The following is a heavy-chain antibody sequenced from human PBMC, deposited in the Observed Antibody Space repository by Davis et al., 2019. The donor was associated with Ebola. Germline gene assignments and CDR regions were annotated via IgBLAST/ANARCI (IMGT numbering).Heavy chain of an antibody. CDR3: ARVSYDSSGYYLQYYFDY. CDR1: GGTFSSYA. CDR2: IIPIFGTA. J-gene: IGHJ4*02. Sequence: AASVKVSCKASGGTFSSYAISWVRQAPGQGLEWTGGIIPIFGTANYAQKFQGRVTITADKSTSTAYMELSSLRSEDTAVYYCARVSYDSSGYYLQYYFDYWGQGTLVTVSS. D-gene: IGHD3-22*01. V-gene: IGHV1-69*06.